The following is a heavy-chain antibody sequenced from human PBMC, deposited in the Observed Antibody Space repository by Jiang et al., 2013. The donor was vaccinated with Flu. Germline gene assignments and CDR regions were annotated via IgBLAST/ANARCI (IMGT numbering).Heavy chain of an antibody. V-gene: IGHV4-30-4*01. J-gene: IGHJ5*02. CDR1: GGSINSGDYY. Sequence: GLVKPSQTLSLTCIVSGGSINSGDYYWSWIRQAPGKGLEWIGYIYHSGSTFYNPSLESRVTMSLDTSKNQFSLKLTSVTAVDTAVYYCARSVLRELRLEENTWFDPWGQGSLVTVSS. D-gene: IGHD6-25*01. CDR3: ARSVLRELRLEENTWFDP. CDR2: IYHSGST.